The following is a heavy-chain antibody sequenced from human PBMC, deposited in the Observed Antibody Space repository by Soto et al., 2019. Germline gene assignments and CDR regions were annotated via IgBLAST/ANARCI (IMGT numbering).Heavy chain of an antibody. J-gene: IGHJ2*01. CDR3: ARGEMATNGYFDL. Sequence: QVQLVESGGGVVQPGRSLRLSCAASGFTFSSYAMHWVRQAPGKGLEWVAVISYDGSNKYYADSVKGRFTISRYNSKNTLYLQMNSLRAEDTAVYYCARGEMATNGYFDLWGRGTLVTVSS. CDR2: ISYDGSNK. CDR1: GFTFSSYA. V-gene: IGHV3-30-3*01. D-gene: IGHD5-12*01.